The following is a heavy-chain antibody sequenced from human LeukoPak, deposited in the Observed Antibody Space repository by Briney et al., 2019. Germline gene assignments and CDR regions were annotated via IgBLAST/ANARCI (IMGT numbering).Heavy chain of an antibody. V-gene: IGHV3-74*01. CDR1: GFTFSSYW. CDR3: ARVVDTHFDY. D-gene: IGHD5-18*01. J-gene: IGHJ4*02. Sequence: GGSLRLSCAASGFTFSSYWTHWVRHAPGKGLVWVSRIKSDGSTTTYADSVKGRFTISRDNAKNTLYLQMNSLRAEDTAVYYCARVVDTHFDYWGQGTLVTVSS. CDR2: IKSDGSTT.